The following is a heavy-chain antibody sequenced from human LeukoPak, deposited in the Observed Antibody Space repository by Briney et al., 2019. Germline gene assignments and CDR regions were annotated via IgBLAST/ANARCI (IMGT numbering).Heavy chain of an antibody. CDR1: GYTFTGYY. CDR3: AKENTFGGHY. D-gene: IGHD3-16*01. CDR2: INPNSGGT. Sequence: ASVKVSCKASGYTFTGYYMHWVRQAPGQGLEWMGWINPNSGGTNYAQKFQGRVTMTRDTSISTAYMELSSLRSEDTAVYYCAKENTFGGHYWGRGTLVTVSS. J-gene: IGHJ4*02. V-gene: IGHV1-2*02.